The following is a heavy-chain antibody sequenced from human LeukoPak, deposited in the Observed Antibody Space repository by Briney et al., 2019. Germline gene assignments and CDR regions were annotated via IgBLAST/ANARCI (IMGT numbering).Heavy chain of an antibody. CDR2: ISWNSGSI. D-gene: IGHD2/OR15-2a*01. J-gene: IGHJ3*02. Sequence: GGSLRLSCAASGFTISTYAMFWVRQASGKGLEWVSGISWNSGSIGYADSVKGRFTISRDNAKNSLYLQMNSLRAEDMALYYCAKDIVLGGWHAFDIWGQGTMVTVSS. CDR1: GFTISTYA. V-gene: IGHV3-9*03. CDR3: AKDIVLGGWHAFDI.